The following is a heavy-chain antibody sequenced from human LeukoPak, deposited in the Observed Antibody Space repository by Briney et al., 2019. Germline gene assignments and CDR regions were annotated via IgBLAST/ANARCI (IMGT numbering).Heavy chain of an antibody. D-gene: IGHD3-22*01. V-gene: IGHV1-3*01. CDR1: GYTFTGYY. CDR3: ARVRITMIVVVKAFDY. CDR2: INAGNGNT. J-gene: IGHJ4*02. Sequence: XXSCXASGYTFTGYYMHWVRQAPGQSLEWMGWINAGNGNTKYSQKFQGRVTITRDTSASTAYMELSSLRSEDTAVYYCARVRITMIVVVKAFDYWGQGTLVTVSS.